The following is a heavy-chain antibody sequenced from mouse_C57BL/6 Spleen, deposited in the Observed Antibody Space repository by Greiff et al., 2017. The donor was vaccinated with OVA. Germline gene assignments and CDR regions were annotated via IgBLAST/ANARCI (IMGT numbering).Heavy chain of an antibody. Sequence: EVKLVESGPELVKPGASVKISCKASGYSFTGYYMNWVKQSPEKSLEWIGEINPSTGGTTYNQKFKAKATLTVDKSSSTAYMQLKSLTSEDSAVYYCARSGGNPPRFAYWGQGTLVTVSA. CDR3: ARSGGNPPRFAY. J-gene: IGHJ3*01. CDR2: INPSTGGT. D-gene: IGHD1-1*02. V-gene: IGHV1-42*01. CDR1: GYSFTGYY.